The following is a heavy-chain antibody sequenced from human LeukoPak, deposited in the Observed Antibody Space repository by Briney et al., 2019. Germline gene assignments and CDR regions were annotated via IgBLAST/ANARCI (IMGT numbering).Heavy chain of an antibody. CDR2: IYYSGNT. CDR1: GGSISSSAYY. D-gene: IGHD3-9*01. CDR3: ARDAVYYDILTGYYGGPNAFDI. V-gene: IGHV4-39*07. J-gene: IGHJ3*02. Sequence: SETLSLTCSVSGGSISSSAYYWGWIRQPPGQGLEWIGSIYYSGNTYYNPSLKSPVTISIDTSKNQFSPKLSSVTAADTAVYYCARDAVYYDILTGYYGGPNAFDIWGQGTMVTVSS.